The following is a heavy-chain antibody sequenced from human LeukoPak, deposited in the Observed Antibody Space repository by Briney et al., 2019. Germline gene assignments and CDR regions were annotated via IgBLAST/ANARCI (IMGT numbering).Heavy chain of an antibody. CDR2: INPNSGGT. CDR3: ARDTPTTDYGMDV. CDR1: GYTFTGYY. D-gene: IGHD4-11*01. Sequence: GASVKVSCKASGYTFTGYYMHWVRQAPGQGLEWMGWINPNSGGTNYAQKFQGRVTMTRDTSISTAYMELSRLRSDDTAVYYCARDTPTTDYGMDVWGQGTTVTVSS. J-gene: IGHJ6*02. V-gene: IGHV1-2*02.